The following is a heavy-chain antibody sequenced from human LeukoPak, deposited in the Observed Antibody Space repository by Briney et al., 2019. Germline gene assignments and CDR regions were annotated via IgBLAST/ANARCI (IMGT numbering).Heavy chain of an antibody. Sequence: SVKVSCKASGGTFSSYAISWVRQAPGQGLEWMGGITPIFGTANYAQKFQGRVTITADESTSTAYMELSSLRSEDTAVYYCARTSCSEGPRCWFDPWGQGTLVTVSS. CDR1: GGTFSSYA. D-gene: IGHD2-2*01. CDR3: ARTSCSEGPRCWFDP. CDR2: ITPIFGTA. J-gene: IGHJ5*02. V-gene: IGHV1-69*13.